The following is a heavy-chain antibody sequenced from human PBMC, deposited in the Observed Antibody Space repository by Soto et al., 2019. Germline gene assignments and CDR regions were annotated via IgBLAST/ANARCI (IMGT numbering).Heavy chain of an antibody. D-gene: IGHD3-3*01. CDR3: ARDTSSDFWSGPQTMDV. J-gene: IGHJ6*02. Sequence: QVQLVESGGGVVQPGTSLRLSCAPSGFTFSSYVMHWVRQAPGKGLEWVAVVHYDGTKKYYADSVRGRFTISRDNSENILYLQMNSLRPDDTAVYFCARDTSSDFWSGPQTMDVWGQGTTVTVSS. CDR1: GFTFSSYV. V-gene: IGHV3-33*01. CDR2: VHYDGTKK.